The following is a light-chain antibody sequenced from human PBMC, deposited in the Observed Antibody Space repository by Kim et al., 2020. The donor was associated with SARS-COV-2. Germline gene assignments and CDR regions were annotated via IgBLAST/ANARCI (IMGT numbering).Light chain of an antibody. CDR2: GTS. CDR3: QQYHGSPST. CDR1: QSVRSSS. V-gene: IGKV3-20*01. Sequence: SAGEGATVSCRASQSVRSSSVAWYQQKPGQTPRLLIYGTSSRATGIPDRFSGSGSGTDFTLTITRLEPEDFAVYYCQQYHGSPSTFGQGTKVDIK. J-gene: IGKJ1*01.